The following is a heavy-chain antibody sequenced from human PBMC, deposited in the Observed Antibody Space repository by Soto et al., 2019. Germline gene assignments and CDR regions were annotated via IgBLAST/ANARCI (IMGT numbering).Heavy chain of an antibody. J-gene: IGHJ6*02. CDR1: GFTFSSYG. V-gene: IGHV3-30*18. Sequence: GGSLRLSCAASGFTFSSYGMHWVRQAPGKGLEWVAVISYDGSNKYYADSVKGRFTISRDNSKNTLYLQMNSLRAEDTALYYCAKDAPPFGDYYYYSMVVWSQVTTVTFSS. D-gene: IGHD3-10*01. CDR2: ISYDGSNK. CDR3: AKDAPPFGDYYYYSMVV.